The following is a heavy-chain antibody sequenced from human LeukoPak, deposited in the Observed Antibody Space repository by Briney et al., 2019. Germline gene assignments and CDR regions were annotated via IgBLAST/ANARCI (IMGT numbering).Heavy chain of an antibody. CDR3: AREGVSVEGFDY. CDR2: INPSGGST. Sequence: ASVKVSCKASGYTFTSYYMHWVRQAPGQGLEWMGIINPSGGSTSYAQRFQGRVTMTRDTSTSTVYMELSSLRSEDTAVYYCAREGVSVEGFDYWGQGTLVTVSS. V-gene: IGHV1-46*01. J-gene: IGHJ4*02. D-gene: IGHD2-8*01. CDR1: GYTFTSYY.